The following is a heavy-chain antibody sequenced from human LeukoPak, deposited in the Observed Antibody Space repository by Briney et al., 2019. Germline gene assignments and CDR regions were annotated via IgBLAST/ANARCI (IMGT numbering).Heavy chain of an antibody. Sequence: SETLSLTCAVYGGSFSGYYWSWIRQPPGKGLEWIGEINHSGSTNYNPSLKSRVTISVDTSKNQFSLKLSSVTAADTAVYYCARVGYCSSTSCYYSYYGMDVWGQGTTVTVSS. CDR1: GGSFSGYY. J-gene: IGHJ6*02. CDR2: INHSGST. D-gene: IGHD2-2*01. V-gene: IGHV4-34*01. CDR3: ARVGYCSSTSCYYSYYGMDV.